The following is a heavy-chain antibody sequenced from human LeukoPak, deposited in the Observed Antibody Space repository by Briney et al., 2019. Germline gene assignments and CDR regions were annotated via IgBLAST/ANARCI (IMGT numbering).Heavy chain of an antibody. D-gene: IGHD6-13*01. V-gene: IGHV4-4*09. CDR3: ARRGSNPAPFDN. J-gene: IGHJ4*02. CDR1: GVSIDKFH. Sequence: SATLSLTCSVSGVSIDKFHWTWLRPSPGKGLERIGYIYTSGSTNYNPSLQSRVTISIDTSKNQFSLELSSVTAADTPVYFCARRGSNPAPFDNWGQGALVTVSS. CDR2: IYTSGST.